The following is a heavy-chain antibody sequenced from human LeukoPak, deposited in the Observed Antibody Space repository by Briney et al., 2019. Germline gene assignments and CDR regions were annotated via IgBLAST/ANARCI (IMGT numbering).Heavy chain of an antibody. J-gene: IGHJ5*02. CDR1: GYTFTGYY. D-gene: IGHD3-3*01. Sequence: ASVKVSCKASGYTFTGYYMHWVRQAPGQGLEWMGWINPNSGVTNYAQKFQGRVTMTRDMSTSTVYMELSSLRSEDTAVYYCARGPHRRTYDRDNWFDPWGQGTLVTVSS. V-gene: IGHV1-2*02. CDR3: ARGPHRRTYDRDNWFDP. CDR2: INPNSGVT.